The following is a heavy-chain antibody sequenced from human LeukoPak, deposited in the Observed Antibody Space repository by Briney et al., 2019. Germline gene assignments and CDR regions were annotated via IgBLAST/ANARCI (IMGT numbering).Heavy chain of an antibody. D-gene: IGHD2-15*01. CDR1: GGTFSSYA. V-gene: IGHV1-69*04. CDR2: IIPILGIA. Sequence: ASVKVSCKASGGTFSSYAISWVRQAPGQGLEWMGRIIPILGIANYAQKFQGRVTITADKSTSTAYMELSSLRSEDTAVYYCARDYGYCSGGSCRYGVPNWFDPWGQGTLVTVSS. CDR3: ARDYGYCSGGSCRYGVPNWFDP. J-gene: IGHJ5*02.